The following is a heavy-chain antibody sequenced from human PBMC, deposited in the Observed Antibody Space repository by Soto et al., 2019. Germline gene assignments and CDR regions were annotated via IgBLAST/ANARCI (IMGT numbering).Heavy chain of an antibody. D-gene: IGHD1-26*01. Sequence: GGSLRLSCAASGFTFSSYSMHWVRQAPGKGLEWVAVISYDGSNKYYADSVKGRFTISRDNAKNSLYLQMNSLRAEDTAVYYCARVDGSYHAYYYGMDVWGQGTTVTVSS. J-gene: IGHJ6*02. CDR2: ISYDGSNK. CDR3: ARVDGSYHAYYYGMDV. CDR1: GFTFSSYS. V-gene: IGHV3-30-3*01.